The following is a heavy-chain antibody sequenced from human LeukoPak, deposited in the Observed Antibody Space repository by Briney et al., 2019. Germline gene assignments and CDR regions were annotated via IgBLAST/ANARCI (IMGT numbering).Heavy chain of an antibody. CDR3: ARAGSNWNYVY. CDR2: IKQDGSEK. CDR1: GFTFRGFL. Sequence: GGSLRLSCAASGFTFRGFLMSWVRQIPGKGLEWVANIKQDGSEKYYADALKGRFTISRDNTKNSLSLQMNSLIVEDTAVYYCARAGSNWNYVYWGQGTLVTVSS. D-gene: IGHD1-7*01. J-gene: IGHJ4*02. V-gene: IGHV3-7*01.